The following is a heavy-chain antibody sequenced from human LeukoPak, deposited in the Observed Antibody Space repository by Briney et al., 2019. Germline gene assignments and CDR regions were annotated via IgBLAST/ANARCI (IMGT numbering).Heavy chain of an antibody. Sequence: SQTLSLTCAISGDTVSRNGAAWNWFRQSPSRGLEWLGRTYYRSKWYNGYAVSVKSRVTINPDTSKNQFSLQLNSVTPDDTAVYYCARAINWGIHDYWGQGTLVTVSS. V-gene: IGHV6-1*01. J-gene: IGHJ4*02. CDR3: ARAINWGIHDY. CDR1: GDTVSRNGAA. D-gene: IGHD3-16*01. CDR2: TYYRSKWYN.